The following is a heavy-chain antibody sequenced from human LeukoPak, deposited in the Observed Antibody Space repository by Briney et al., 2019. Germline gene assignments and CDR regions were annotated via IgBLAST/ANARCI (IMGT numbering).Heavy chain of an antibody. CDR2: ISGSGGST. V-gene: IGHV3-23*01. J-gene: IGHJ4*02. CDR1: GFTFSSYG. D-gene: IGHD3-10*01. Sequence: PGGSLRLSCAASGFTFSSYGMSWVRQAPGQGLEWVSAISGSGGSTYYADSVKGRFTISRGNSKNTLYLQMNSLRADDTAVYYCAKDLGIGGSGFWGQGTLVTVSS. CDR3: AKDLGIGGSGF.